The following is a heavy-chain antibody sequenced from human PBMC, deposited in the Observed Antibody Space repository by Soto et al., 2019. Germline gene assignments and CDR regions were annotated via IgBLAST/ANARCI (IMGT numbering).Heavy chain of an antibody. Sequence: SETLSLTCTVSGGSVSSGSYYWSWIRQPPGKGLEWIGYIYYSGSTYYNPSLKSRVTISVDTSKNQFSLKLSSVTAADTAVYYCARERGSYYGSGSSEYNWFDPWGQGTLVTVSS. D-gene: IGHD3-10*01. CDR1: GGSVSSGSYY. J-gene: IGHJ5*02. CDR2: IYYSGST. V-gene: IGHV4-31*03. CDR3: ARERGSYYGSGSSEYNWFDP.